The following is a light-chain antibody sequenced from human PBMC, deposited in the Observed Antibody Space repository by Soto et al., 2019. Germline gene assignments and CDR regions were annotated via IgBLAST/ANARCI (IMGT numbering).Light chain of an antibody. J-gene: IGKJ1*01. Sequence: DIPMTQSPSTLSASVGDRVTITCRASQRIGNWLAWYQQKPGKAPNLLIYDASSLKDGVPSRFSGSGSGTEFTLTISSLQPGDFATYYCQQYNNYSRWTFGQGTKVEIK. CDR1: QRIGNW. CDR3: QQYNNYSRWT. CDR2: DAS. V-gene: IGKV1-5*01.